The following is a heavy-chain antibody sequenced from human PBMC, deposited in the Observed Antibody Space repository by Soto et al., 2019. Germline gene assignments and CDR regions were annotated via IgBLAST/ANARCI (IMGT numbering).Heavy chain of an antibody. Sequence: QVQLVESGGGVVQPGRPLRLSCAASGFTFSSYGMHWVRQAPGKGLEWVAVISYDGSNEYYGDSVKGRFTISRDNSKNTLYLQMNSLRAEDTAVYYCAKRVYYGAGSYSLGCDFWGQGTLVTVSS. D-gene: IGHD3-10*01. J-gene: IGHJ4*02. CDR3: AKRVYYGAGSYSLGCDF. V-gene: IGHV3-30*18. CDR1: GFTFSSYG. CDR2: ISYDGSNE.